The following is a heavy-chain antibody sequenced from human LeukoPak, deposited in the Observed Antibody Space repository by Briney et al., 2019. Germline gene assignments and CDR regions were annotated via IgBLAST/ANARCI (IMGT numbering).Heavy chain of an antibody. CDR2: INPNSGGT. CDR3: ARGGLRLGELSSYYYGMDV. V-gene: IGHV1-2*02. CDR1: GYTFTSYG. D-gene: IGHD3-16*02. Sequence: GASMKVSCKASGYTFTSYGISWVRQAPGQGLEWMGWINPNSGGTNYAQKFQGRVTMTRDTSISTAYMELSRLRSDDTAVYYCARGGLRLGELSSYYYGMDVWGQGTTVTVSS. J-gene: IGHJ6*02.